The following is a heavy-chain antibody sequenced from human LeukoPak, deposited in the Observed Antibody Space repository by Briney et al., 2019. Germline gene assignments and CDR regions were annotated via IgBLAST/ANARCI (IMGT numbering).Heavy chain of an antibody. J-gene: IGHJ4*02. V-gene: IGHV4-4*07. CDR2: IYTSGST. Sequence: SETLSLTCTVSGGSISSYYRSWIRQPAGKGLEWIGRIYTSGSTNYNPSLKSRVTMSVDTSKNQFSLKLSSVTAADTAVYYCARGGYYYDSSGYYYLDYWGQGTLVTVSS. CDR3: ARGGYYYDSSGYYYLDY. D-gene: IGHD3-22*01. CDR1: GGSISSYY.